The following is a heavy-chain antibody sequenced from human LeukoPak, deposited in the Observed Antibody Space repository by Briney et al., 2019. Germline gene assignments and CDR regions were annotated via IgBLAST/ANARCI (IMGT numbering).Heavy chain of an antibody. Sequence: GGSLRLSCAASGFTFRSAWMHWVRQAPGKGLVWVSRIRGDGGDANYADFVKGRYTISRDNAKSTLYLQMNGQGVEDTAVYYCVRDIVAGSGSYSDWGQGTLVTVSS. V-gene: IGHV3-74*01. CDR3: VRDIVAGSGSYSD. J-gene: IGHJ4*02. CDR2: IRGDGGDA. D-gene: IGHD3-10*01. CDR1: GFTFRSAW.